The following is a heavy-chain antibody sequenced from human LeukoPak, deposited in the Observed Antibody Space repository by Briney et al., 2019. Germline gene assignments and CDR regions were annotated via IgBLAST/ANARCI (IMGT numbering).Heavy chain of an antibody. CDR3: AKELLDAFDI. Sequence: GGSLRLSCVASGFTFSTYGMSGVRQAPGKGLEWVSAISGSGGSTYYADSVKGRFTISRDNSKNTLYLQMNSLRAEDTAVYYCAKELLDAFDIWGQGTMVTVSS. CDR2: ISGSGGST. CDR1: GFTFSTYG. V-gene: IGHV3-23*01. D-gene: IGHD2-21*01. J-gene: IGHJ3*02.